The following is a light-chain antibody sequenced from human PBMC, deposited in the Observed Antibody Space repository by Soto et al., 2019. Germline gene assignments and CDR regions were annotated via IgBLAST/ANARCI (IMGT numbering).Light chain of an antibody. Sequence: DVVLTQSPLSLSVTLGQPASISCGSSRSLVHSDGNIYLIWFQQRPGQSPRRLIYQVSNRDSGVPDRFSGSGSVTDFTLKISRVEAEDVGVYSCLQATHWPHTFGQGTKVDIK. CDR3: LQATHWPHT. V-gene: IGKV2-30*02. CDR2: QVS. CDR1: RSLVHSDGNIY. J-gene: IGKJ2*01.